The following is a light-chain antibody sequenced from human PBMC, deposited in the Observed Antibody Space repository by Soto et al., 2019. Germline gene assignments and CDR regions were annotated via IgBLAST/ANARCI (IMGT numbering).Light chain of an antibody. J-gene: IGLJ2*01. Sequence: QSVLPQPASVSGAPGQSITLSCTGTSSDVGTYNYVSWYQQHPGKAPKLMIYDVSNRPSGVSDRFSGSKSGNTASLTISGLQAEDEADYYCSSYTSSSSSVVFGGGTKLTVL. CDR3: SSYTSSSSSVV. CDR2: DVS. V-gene: IGLV2-14*01. CDR1: SSDVGTYNY.